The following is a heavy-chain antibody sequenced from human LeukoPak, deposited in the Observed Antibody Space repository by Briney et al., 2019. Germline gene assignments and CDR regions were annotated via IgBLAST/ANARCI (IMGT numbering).Heavy chain of an antibody. Sequence: GGSLRLSCEASGFMFSSNTMTWVRQAPGKGLEWVANIKEDGREKHYVDSVKGRSTISRDNAKNSLYLQMNSLRAEDTAVYYCATGGRRYYADWGQGTLVTVSS. D-gene: IGHD1-26*01. CDR2: IKEDGREK. V-gene: IGHV3-7*01. CDR3: ATGGRRYYAD. J-gene: IGHJ4*02. CDR1: GFMFSSNT.